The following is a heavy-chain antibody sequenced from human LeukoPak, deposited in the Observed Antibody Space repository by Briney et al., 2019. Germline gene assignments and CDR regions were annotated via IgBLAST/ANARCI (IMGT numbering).Heavy chain of an antibody. V-gene: IGHV4-34*01. CDR1: GGSFSGYY. CDR3: ARVKDPGGYYYYYYMDV. D-gene: IGHD3-16*01. Sequence: SETLSLTCAVYGGSFSGYYWSWIRQPPGKGLEWVGEINHSGSTNYNPSLKSRVTISVDTSKNQFSLKLSSVTAADTAVYYCARVKDPGGYYYYYYMDVWGKGTTVTVSS. J-gene: IGHJ6*03. CDR2: INHSGST.